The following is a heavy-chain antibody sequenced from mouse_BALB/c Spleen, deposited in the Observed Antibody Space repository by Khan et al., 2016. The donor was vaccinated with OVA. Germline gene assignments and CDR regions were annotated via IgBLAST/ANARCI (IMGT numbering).Heavy chain of an antibody. J-gene: IGHJ3*01. Sequence: VQLQQSGPELVKPGASVRISCKTSGSTFTDFNLDWVKQSHGKSLEWIGYIFPNNGGTGYNQTFKTKATLTVDSSSSTAYMELRSLTSEDSAVXYWARSGYGSFAYWGQGTLVTVSS. CDR2: IFPNNGGT. CDR1: GSTFTDFN. CDR3: ARSGYGSFAY. D-gene: IGHD1-2*01. V-gene: IGHV1S29*02.